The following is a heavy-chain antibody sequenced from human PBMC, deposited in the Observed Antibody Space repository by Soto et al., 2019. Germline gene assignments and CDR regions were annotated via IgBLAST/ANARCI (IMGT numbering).Heavy chain of an antibody. J-gene: IGHJ4*02. CDR3: AKEETTVTTSVFDY. CDR1: GFTFSSYG. Sequence: QVQLVESGGGVVQPGRSLRLSCAASGFTFSSYGMHWVRQAPGKGLEWVAVISYDGSNKYYADYVKGRFTISRDNSKNTLYLQMNSLRAEDTAVYYCAKEETTVTTSVFDYWGQGTLVTVSS. V-gene: IGHV3-30*18. D-gene: IGHD4-17*01. CDR2: ISYDGSNK.